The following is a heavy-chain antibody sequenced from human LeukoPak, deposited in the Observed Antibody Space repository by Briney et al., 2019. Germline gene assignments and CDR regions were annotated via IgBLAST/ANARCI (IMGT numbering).Heavy chain of an antibody. D-gene: IGHD6-13*01. CDR1: GYTFTSYG. CDR3: ARGAPGIAAAGH. Sequence: ASVKVSCKASGYTFTSYGISWVRQAPGQGLEWMGRIIPILGIANYAQKFQGRVTITADKSTSTAYMELSSLRSEDTAVYYCARGAPGIAAAGHWGQGTLVTVSS. J-gene: IGHJ4*02. CDR2: IIPILGIA. V-gene: IGHV1-69*04.